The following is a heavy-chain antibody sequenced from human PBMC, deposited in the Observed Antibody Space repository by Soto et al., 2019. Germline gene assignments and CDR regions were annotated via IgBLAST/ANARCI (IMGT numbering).Heavy chain of an antibody. CDR1: GFTFSSSG. CDR3: AKHLWFGESVFDP. D-gene: IGHD3-10*01. CDR2: IRGSADSA. Sequence: GGSLRLSCAASGFTFSSSGMSWVRQAPRKGLEWVSTIRGSADSANYADSVKGRFTISRDDSKNMLYLQMNSLRADDTAVYYWAKHLWFGESVFDPWGQGALVKVSS. V-gene: IGHV3-23*01. J-gene: IGHJ5*02.